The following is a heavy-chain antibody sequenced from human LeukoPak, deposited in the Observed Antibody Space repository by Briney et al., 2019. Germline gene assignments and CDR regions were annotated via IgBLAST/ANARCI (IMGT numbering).Heavy chain of an antibody. CDR3: ARDPRIAAPY. D-gene: IGHD6-13*01. CDR1: GFTFSSYS. CDR2: ISSSSSYI. Sequence: KSGGSLRLSCAASGFTFSSYSMNWVRQAPGKGLEWVSSISSSSSYIYYADSVKGRFTISRDNAKNSLYLQMNSLRAEDTAVYYRARDPRIAAPYWGQGTLVTVSS. V-gene: IGHV3-21*01. J-gene: IGHJ4*02.